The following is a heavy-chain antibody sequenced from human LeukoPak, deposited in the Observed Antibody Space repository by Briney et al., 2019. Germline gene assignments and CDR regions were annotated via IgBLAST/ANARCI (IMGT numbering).Heavy chain of an antibody. Sequence: ASVKVSCKASGYTFTSYDINWVRQATGQGLEWMGWMNPNSGNTGYAQKFQGRVTMTRNTSISTAYMELSSLRSEDTAVYYCASLWGGSYLEDPIYYYYMDVWGKGTTVTVSS. CDR1: GYTFTSYD. J-gene: IGHJ6*03. D-gene: IGHD1-26*01. CDR2: MNPNSGNT. CDR3: ASLWGGSYLEDPIYYYYMDV. V-gene: IGHV1-8*01.